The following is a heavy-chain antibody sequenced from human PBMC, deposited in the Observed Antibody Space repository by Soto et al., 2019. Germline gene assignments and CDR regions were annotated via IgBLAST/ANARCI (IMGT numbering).Heavy chain of an antibody. Sequence: EVQLVESGGGWATPGGSLRLSCAASGFIFRNDWMNWVRQAPGKGLEWVARIKTKIDGGTTDYAAPVQGRFFISRDDSQNTLFLQMNSLQTEDTAVYYCMTHADSNGRGHWGQGTLVTVAP. CDR3: MTHADSNGRGH. CDR1: GFIFRNDW. V-gene: IGHV3-15*01. J-gene: IGHJ4*02. D-gene: IGHD2-8*01. CDR2: IKTKIDGGTT.